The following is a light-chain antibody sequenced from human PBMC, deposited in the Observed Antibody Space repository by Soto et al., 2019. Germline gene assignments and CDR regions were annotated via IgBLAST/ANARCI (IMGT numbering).Light chain of an antibody. CDR2: GAS. V-gene: IGKV3-15*01. J-gene: IGKJ2*01. CDR3: HQYNNWPPMHT. Sequence: EIVMTQSPATLSVSPGERATLSCRASQSVSSNLAWYQQKPGQAPRLLIYGASTRATDLPGRFSGSGSGTEFTLTISSLQSEDFAVYYCHQYNNWPPMHTFGQGTKLEIK. CDR1: QSVSSN.